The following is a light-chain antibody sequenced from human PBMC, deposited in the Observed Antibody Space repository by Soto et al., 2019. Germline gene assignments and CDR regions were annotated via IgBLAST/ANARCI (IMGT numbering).Light chain of an antibody. J-gene: IGLJ2*01. V-gene: IGLV2-14*01. CDR3: SSYTSSSVLGI. CDR2: EVT. Sequence: QSALTQPASVSGSPGQSITISCTGTSSDVGTYDYVSWYQQHPGKAPKLIIYEVTNRPSGVSNRFSGSKSGNTASLTISGLQAEDEAHYYCSSYTSSSVLGIFGGGTKVTVL. CDR1: SSDVGTYDY.